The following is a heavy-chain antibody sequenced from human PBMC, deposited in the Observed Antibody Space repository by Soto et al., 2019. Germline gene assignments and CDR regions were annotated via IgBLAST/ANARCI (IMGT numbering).Heavy chain of an antibody. Sequence: GSLRLSCAASGFTFVSYSISCVRHSPGKGLEWVSSISSSSSYIYYADSVKGRFTISRDNAKNSLYLQMNSLRAEDTAVYYCARDQDDYYYYGMDVWGQGTTVTVSS. CDR1: GFTFVSYS. CDR3: ARDQDDYYYYGMDV. CDR2: ISSSSSYI. V-gene: IGHV3-21*01. J-gene: IGHJ6*02.